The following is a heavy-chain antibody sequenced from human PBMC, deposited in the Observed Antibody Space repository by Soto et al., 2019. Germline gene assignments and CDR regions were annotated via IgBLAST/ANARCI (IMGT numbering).Heavy chain of an antibody. CDR3: ARGIPGHYGFDV. CDR1: GFTFSNYW. CDR2: IKGDGINT. V-gene: IGHV3-74*01. Sequence: EVQLVESGGGLVQPGGSLRLSCAASGFTFSNYWIHWVRQAPGKGLVWVSRIKGDGINTNYADSVKDRFTISRDNAGNTVYLQMNSLRTDDTAVYYCARGIPGHYGFDVWGQGTMVTVSS. D-gene: IGHD1-1*01. J-gene: IGHJ3*01.